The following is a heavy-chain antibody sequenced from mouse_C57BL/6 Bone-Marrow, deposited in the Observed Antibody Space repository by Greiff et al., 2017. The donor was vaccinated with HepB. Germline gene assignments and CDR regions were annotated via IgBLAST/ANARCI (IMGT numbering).Heavy chain of an antibody. CDR1: GYTFTDYY. CDR2: IYPGSGNT. CDR3: ARRKRGFLNRFAY. Sequence: QVQLQQSGPELVKPGASVKISCKASGYTFTDYYINWVKQRPGQGLEWIGGIYPGSGNTKYNEKFKGKATLTVDTSSSTAYMQLSSLTSEDSAVYFCARRKRGFLNRFAYWGQGTLVTVSA. V-gene: IGHV1-84*01. J-gene: IGHJ3*01.